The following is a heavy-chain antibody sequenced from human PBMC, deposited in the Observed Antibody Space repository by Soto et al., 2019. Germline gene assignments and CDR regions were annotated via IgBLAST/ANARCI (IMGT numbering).Heavy chain of an antibody. J-gene: IGHJ4*02. CDR2: IHYSGST. CDR1: GGSVSIGTYY. Sequence: QVQLQESGPGLVKPSETLSLTCTVPGGSVSIGTYYWSWIRQPPGKGLEWIGFIHYSGSTNYNPSLKSRVTLSVDTSKNQFSLKLTSVNAAETAVYYCTRGGDAYKNGHWGQGTLVTVYS. D-gene: IGHD2-21*01. V-gene: IGHV4-61*01. CDR3: TRGGDAYKNGH.